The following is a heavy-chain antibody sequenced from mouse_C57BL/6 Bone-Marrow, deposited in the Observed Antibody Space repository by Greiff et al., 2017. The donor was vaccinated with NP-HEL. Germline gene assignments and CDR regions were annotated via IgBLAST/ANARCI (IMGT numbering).Heavy chain of an antibody. CDR1: GYTFTSYG. D-gene: IGHD2-14*01. V-gene: IGHV1-81*01. CDR2: IYPRSGNT. Sequence: QVQLQQSGAELARPGASVKLSCTASGYTFTSYGISWVQQRPGQGLEWIGEIYPRSGNTYYNEKFKGKATLTADKSSSTAYMELRSLTSEDSAVYFCASEGNYAMDYWGQGTSVTVSS. J-gene: IGHJ4*01. CDR3: ASEGNYAMDY.